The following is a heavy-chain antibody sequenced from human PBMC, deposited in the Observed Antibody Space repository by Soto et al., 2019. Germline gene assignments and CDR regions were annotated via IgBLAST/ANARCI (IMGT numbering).Heavy chain of an antibody. J-gene: IGHJ6*02. D-gene: IGHD3-10*01. V-gene: IGHV3-23*01. CDR2: ISGSGGST. CDR1: GFTFSSYA. CDR3: AIDITYYYGSGSFPPSAMYYYGMDV. Sequence: GGSLRLSCAASGFTFSSYAMSWVRQAPGKGLEWVSAISGSGGSTYYADSVKGRFTISRDNSKNTLYLQMNSLRAEDTAVYYCAIDITYYYGSGSFPPSAMYYYGMDVWGQGTTVTVSS.